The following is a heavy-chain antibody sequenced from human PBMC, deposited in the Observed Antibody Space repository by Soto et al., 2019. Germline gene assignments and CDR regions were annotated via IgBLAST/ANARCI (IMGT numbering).Heavy chain of an antibody. CDR1: GYTFTTYE. V-gene: IGHV1-8*01. J-gene: IGHJ4*02. Sequence: ASVKVSCKASGYTFTTYEINWVRQATGQGLEWMGWMNPNSGNTGYAQKFQGRVTMTRNTSTSTAYMQLRSLRSEDTAVYYCARGGTPPKYSSGWSVDYWGPGTLVTLSS. CDR3: ARGGTPPKYSSGWSVDY. D-gene: IGHD6-19*01. CDR2: MNPNSGNT.